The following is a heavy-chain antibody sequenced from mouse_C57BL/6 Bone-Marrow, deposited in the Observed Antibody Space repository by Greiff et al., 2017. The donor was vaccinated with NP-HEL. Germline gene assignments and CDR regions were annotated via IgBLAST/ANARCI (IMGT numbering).Heavy chain of an antibody. D-gene: IGHD1-1*01. CDR3: AREATYYYAMDY. J-gene: IGHJ4*01. CDR2: IYPGDGDT. Sequence: QVQLKQSGPELVKPGASVKISCKASGYAFSCSWMNWVKQRPGKGLEWIGRIYPGDGDTNYNGKFKGKATLTADKSSSTAYMQLSSLTSEDSAVYFCAREATYYYAMDYWGQGTSVTVSS. CDR1: GYAFSCSW. V-gene: IGHV1-82*01.